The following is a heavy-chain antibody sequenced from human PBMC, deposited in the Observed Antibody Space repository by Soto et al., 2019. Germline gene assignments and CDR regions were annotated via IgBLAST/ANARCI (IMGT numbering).Heavy chain of an antibody. CDR3: ARDIRDCSGGSCYGDASGWFDP. V-gene: IGHV3-30-3*01. Sequence: QVQLVESGGGVVQPGRSLRLSCAASGFTFSSYAMHWVRQAPGKGLEGVAVISYDGSNKYYADSVKGRFTISRDNSKNSLDLQMNSLRAEDTAVYYCARDIRDCSGGSCYGDASGWFDPWGQGTLVTVSS. J-gene: IGHJ5*02. D-gene: IGHD2-15*01. CDR1: GFTFSSYA. CDR2: ISYDGSNK.